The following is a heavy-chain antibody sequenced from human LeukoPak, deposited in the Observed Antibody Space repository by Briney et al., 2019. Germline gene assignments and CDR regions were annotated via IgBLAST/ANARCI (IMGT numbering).Heavy chain of an antibody. D-gene: IGHD3-10*01. CDR2: INHSGST. V-gene: IGHV4-34*01. CDR1: GGSFSGYY. CDR3: ARDVSGFDY. J-gene: IGHJ4*02. Sequence: SETLSLTCAVYGGSFSGYYWSWIRQSPGKGLEWIGEINHSGSTNYNPSLKSRVTISVDTSKNQFSLKLSSVTAADTAVYYCARDVSGFDYWGQGTLVTVSS.